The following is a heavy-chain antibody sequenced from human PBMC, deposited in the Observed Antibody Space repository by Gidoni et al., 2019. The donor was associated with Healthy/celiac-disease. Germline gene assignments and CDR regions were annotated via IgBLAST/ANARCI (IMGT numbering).Heavy chain of an antibody. Sequence: QVQLPESGPGLVKPSQTLSLTCTVSGCSLSSGSSYWTWTRQPAGKGLEWIGRNYTSGSTNYNPSLKSRVTISVDTSKNQFSLKLSSVTAADTAVYYCASGGSVEMSSWYLPNPYYYYGMDVWGQGTTVTVSS. V-gene: IGHV4-61*02. CDR1: GCSLSSGSSY. D-gene: IGHD6-13*01. CDR3: ASGGSVEMSSWYLPNPYYYYGMDV. CDR2: NYTSGST. J-gene: IGHJ6*02.